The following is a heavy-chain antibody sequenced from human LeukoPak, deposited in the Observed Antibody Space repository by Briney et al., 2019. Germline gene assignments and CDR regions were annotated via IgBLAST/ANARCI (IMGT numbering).Heavy chain of an antibody. D-gene: IGHD6-13*01. CDR3: AYSSSWYWFDP. J-gene: IGHJ5*02. CDR2: INHSGST. V-gene: IGHV4-34*01. Sequence: SETLSLTCAVYGGSFSGYYWSWIRQPPGKGLEWIGEINHSGSTNYNPSLKSRVTISVDTPKNQFSLKLSSVTAADTAVYYCAYSSSWYWFDPWGQGTLVTVSS. CDR1: GGSFSGYY.